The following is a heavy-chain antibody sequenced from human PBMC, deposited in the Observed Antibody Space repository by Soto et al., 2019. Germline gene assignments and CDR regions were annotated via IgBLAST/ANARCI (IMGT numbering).Heavy chain of an antibody. V-gene: IGHV4-4*02. CDR3: ARRGLGAQQYSSGWYRVGDLGMDV. CDR2: TYRTGST. D-gene: IGHD6-19*01. CDR1: GGSFTSNNW. J-gene: IGHJ6*02. Sequence: SETLSLTCAVSGGSFTSNNWWTWVRQPPGQGLEWIGETYRTGSTNYNPSLKSRVTISLDKSDNQFSLKLSSLTAADTAIYYWARRGLGAQQYSSGWYRVGDLGMDVWGQGTTVTVSS.